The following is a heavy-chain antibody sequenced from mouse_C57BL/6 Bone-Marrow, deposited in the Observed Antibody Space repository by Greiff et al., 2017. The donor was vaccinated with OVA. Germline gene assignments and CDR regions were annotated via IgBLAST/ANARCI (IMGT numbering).Heavy chain of an antibody. CDR3: ARSNSRYCYFDV. CDR1: GYTFTSYW. V-gene: IGHV1-72*01. Sequence: VQLQQPGAELVKPGASVKLSCKASGYTFTSYWMHWVKQRPGRGLEWIGRIVPNSGGTKYNEKFKSQATLTVDKPTSTAYMQLSSLTSEDSAVYYCARSNSRYCYFDVWGTGTTVTVSS. D-gene: IGHD2-5*01. J-gene: IGHJ1*03. CDR2: IVPNSGGT.